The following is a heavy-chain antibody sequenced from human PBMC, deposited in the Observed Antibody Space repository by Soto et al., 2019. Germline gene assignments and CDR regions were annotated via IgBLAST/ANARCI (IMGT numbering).Heavy chain of an antibody. J-gene: IGHJ4*02. CDR1: GLTFSSYA. V-gene: IGHV3-23*01. D-gene: IGHD1-26*01. CDR3: AKRGIVGATEFDS. Sequence: PGGSLRLSCVASGLTFSSYAMNWVRRAPGKGLEWVSTLTGSSDATYYADSVKGRFTISRDNSKNTLFLQMNSLRAEDTALYYCAKRGIVGATEFDSWGQGTLVTV. CDR2: LTGSSDAT.